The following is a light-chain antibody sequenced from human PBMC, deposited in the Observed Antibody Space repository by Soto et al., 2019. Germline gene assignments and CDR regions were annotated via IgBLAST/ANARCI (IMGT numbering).Light chain of an antibody. CDR3: QYRTT. V-gene: IGKV3-11*01. J-gene: IGKJ5*01. CDR1: QSISNY. Sequence: EIVLTQSPATLSLSPGDRATLSCRASQSISNYLAWYQHKPGQAPRLLIDDASSRATGIPARFSGSGSGTDFTLTISSLEPEDFAVYYCQYRTTFGQGTRLEIK. CDR2: DAS.